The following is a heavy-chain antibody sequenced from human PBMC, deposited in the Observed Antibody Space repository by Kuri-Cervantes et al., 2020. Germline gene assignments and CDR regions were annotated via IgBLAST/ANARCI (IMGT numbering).Heavy chain of an antibody. CDR3: ARYHDYGGNVGPKVDH. V-gene: IGHV3-48*02. D-gene: IGHD4-23*01. J-gene: IGHJ4*02. CDR2: ISSSSSPI. Sequence: GESLKISCEASGITFNTYYMSWVRQAPGRGLEWLSLISSSSSPIYDADSVRGRFTSSRDNAKNALYLQMNSLRDVDTAVYYCARYHDYGGNVGPKVDHWGQGTLVTVSS. CDR1: GITFNTYY.